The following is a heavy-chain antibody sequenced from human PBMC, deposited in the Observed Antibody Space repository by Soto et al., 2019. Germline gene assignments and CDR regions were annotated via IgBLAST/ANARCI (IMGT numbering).Heavy chain of an antibody. Sequence: PGGSLRLSCAASGFTFSDYYMSWIRQAPGKGLEWVSYISSSSSYTNYADSVKGRFTISRDNAENSLYLQMNSLRAEDTAVYYCAGAYDSSGYSPLWLPAVWGQGTTVTVSS. D-gene: IGHD3-22*01. CDR2: ISSSSSYT. V-gene: IGHV3-11*03. CDR3: AGAYDSSGYSPLWLPAV. J-gene: IGHJ6*02. CDR1: GFTFSDYY.